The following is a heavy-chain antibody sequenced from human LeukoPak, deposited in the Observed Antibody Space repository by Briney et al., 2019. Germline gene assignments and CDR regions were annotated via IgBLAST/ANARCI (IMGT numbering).Heavy chain of an antibody. CDR2: INHSGST. CDR3: ARVLVTYYYDSSGDFDY. V-gene: IGHV4-34*01. CDR1: GGSFSGYY. D-gene: IGHD3-22*01. Sequence: SETLSLTCAVYGGSFSGYYWSWIRQPPGKGLEWIGEINHSGSTNYNPSLKSRVTISVDTSKNQFSLKLSSVTAADTAVYYCARVLVTYYYDSSGDFDYWGQGTPVTVSS. J-gene: IGHJ4*02.